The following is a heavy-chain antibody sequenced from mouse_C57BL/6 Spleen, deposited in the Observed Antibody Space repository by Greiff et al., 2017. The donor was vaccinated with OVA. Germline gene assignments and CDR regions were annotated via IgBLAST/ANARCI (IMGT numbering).Heavy chain of an antibody. J-gene: IGHJ1*03. V-gene: IGHV1-82*01. D-gene: IGHD2-5*01. Sequence: QVQLQQSGPELVKPGASVKISCKASGYAFSSSWMNWVKQRPGKGLEWIGRIYPGDGDTTSNGKFKGKATMTADKSSSTAYMQLSSLTADDAAVYFGARESNRDWYLDVWGTGTTVTVSS. CDR2: IYPGDGDT. CDR3: ARESNRDWYLDV. CDR1: GYAFSSSW.